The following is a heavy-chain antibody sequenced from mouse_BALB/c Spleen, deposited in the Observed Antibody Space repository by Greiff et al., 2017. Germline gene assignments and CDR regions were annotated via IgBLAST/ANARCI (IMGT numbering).Heavy chain of an antibody. CDR2: IDPENGDT. Sequence: VQLKQSGAELVRSGASVKLSCTASGFNIKDYYMHWVKQRPEQGLEWIGWIDPENGDTEYAPKFQGKATMTADTSSNTAYLQLSSLTSEDTAVYYGNAVYYDKRAWFAYGGQGTLVTVSA. D-gene: IGHD2-4*01. V-gene: IGHV14-4*02. CDR3: NAVYYDKRAWFAY. CDR1: GFNIKDYY. J-gene: IGHJ3*01.